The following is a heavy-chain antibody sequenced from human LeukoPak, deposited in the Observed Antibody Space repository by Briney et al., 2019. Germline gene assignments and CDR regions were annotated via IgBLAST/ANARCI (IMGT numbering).Heavy chain of an antibody. CDR3: ARDRFYYYDSSGYSPGFDY. D-gene: IGHD3-22*01. J-gene: IGHJ4*02. CDR1: GDSVSSNSAA. CDR2: TYYRSKWYN. Sequence: SQTLSLTCAISGDSVSSNSAAWNWIRQSPSRGLEWLGRTYYRSKWYNDYAVSVKSRITINPDTSKNQFSLRLNSVTPEDTAVYYCARDRFYYYDSSGYSPGFDYWGQGTLVTVSS. V-gene: IGHV6-1*01.